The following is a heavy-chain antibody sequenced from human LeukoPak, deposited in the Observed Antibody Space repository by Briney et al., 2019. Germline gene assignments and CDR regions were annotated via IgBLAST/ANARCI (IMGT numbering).Heavy chain of an antibody. V-gene: IGHV3-48*03. CDR2: ISSSGSTI. CDR1: GFIFSSYE. CDR3: AELGITMIGGV. D-gene: IGHD3-10*02. Sequence: GGSLRLSCAASGFIFSSYEMNWVRRAPGKGLEWVSYISSSGSTIYYADSVKGRFTISRDNAKNSLYLQMNSLRAEDTAVYYCAELGITMIGGVWGKGTTVTISS. J-gene: IGHJ6*04.